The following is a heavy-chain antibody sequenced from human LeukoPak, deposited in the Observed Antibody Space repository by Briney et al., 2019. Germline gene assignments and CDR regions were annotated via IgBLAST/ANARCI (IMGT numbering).Heavy chain of an antibody. CDR3: ARGLLIAAGNWFDP. CDR1: GGSFSGYY. D-gene: IGHD6-13*01. V-gene: IGHV4-34*01. J-gene: IGHJ5*02. Sequence: PSETLPLTCAVYGGSFSGYYWSWIRHPPGKGLEWIGEINHNGSTNYNPSLKSRVTISVDTSKNQFSLKLSSVTAADTAVYYCARGLLIAAGNWFDPWGQGTLVTVSS. CDR2: INHNGST.